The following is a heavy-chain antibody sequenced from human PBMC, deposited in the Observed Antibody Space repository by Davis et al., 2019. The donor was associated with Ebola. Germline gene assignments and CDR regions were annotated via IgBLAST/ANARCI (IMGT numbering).Heavy chain of an antibody. V-gene: IGHV3-74*01. CDR2: INSDGSST. CDR3: AKSAYSSNWYRNFDY. J-gene: IGHJ4*02. Sequence: HTGGSLRLSCAASGFTFSSYWMHWVRQAPGKGLVWVSRINSDGSSTSYADSVKGRFTISRDNSKNTLYLQMHSLRAGETAIYYCAKSAYSSNWYRNFDYWGRGTLVTVSS. CDR1: GFTFSSYW. D-gene: IGHD6-13*01.